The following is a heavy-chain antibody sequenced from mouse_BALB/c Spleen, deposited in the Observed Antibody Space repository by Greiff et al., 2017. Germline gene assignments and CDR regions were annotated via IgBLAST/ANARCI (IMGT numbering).Heavy chain of an antibody. D-gene: IGHD1-1*01. V-gene: IGHV3-8*02. Sequence: VQLQQSGPSLVKPSQTLSLTCSVTGDSITSGYWNWIRKFPGNKLEYMGYISYSGSTYYNPSLKSRISITRDTSKNQYYLQLNSVTTEDTATYYCARGITTVVRGTWFAYWGQGTLVTVSA. J-gene: IGHJ3*01. CDR3: ARGITTVVRGTWFAY. CDR1: GDSITSGY. CDR2: ISYSGST.